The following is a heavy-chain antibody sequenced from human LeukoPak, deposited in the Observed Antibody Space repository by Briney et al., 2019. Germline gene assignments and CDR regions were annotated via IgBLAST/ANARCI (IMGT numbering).Heavy chain of an antibody. CDR3: AIDRTTVAGRVGPGFDP. CDR2: IYHSGST. V-gene: IGHV4-4*02. D-gene: IGHD6-19*01. CDR1: GGSISSSNW. Sequence: SETLSLTCAVSGGSISSSNWWSWVRQPPGKGLEWIGEIYHSGSTNYNPSLKSRVTISVGKSKNQFSLKLSSVTAADTAVYYCAIDRTTVAGRVGPGFDPWGQGTLVTVSS. J-gene: IGHJ5*02.